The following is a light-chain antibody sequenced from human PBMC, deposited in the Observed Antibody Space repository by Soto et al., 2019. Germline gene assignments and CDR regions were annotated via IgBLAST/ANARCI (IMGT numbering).Light chain of an antibody. CDR2: DAS. CDR1: QSVTTS. Sequence: TQSPAPLSLSPGERSTLSCRASQSVTTSLAWYQPKPGQAPRLLIYDASKRATGIPARFSGSGSGTEFTLTISNLQSEDFAVYYCQQYNNWPPWTFGQGTKVDIK. CDR3: QQYNNWPPWT. V-gene: IGKV3D-15*01. J-gene: IGKJ1*01.